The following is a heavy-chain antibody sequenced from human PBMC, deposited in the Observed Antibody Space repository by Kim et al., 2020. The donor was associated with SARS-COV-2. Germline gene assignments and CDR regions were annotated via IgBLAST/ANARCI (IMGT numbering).Heavy chain of an antibody. CDR1: GFTFSSYA. D-gene: IGHD6-13*01. V-gene: IGHV3-30*04. Sequence: GGSLRLSCAASGFTFSSYAMHWVRQAPGKGLEWVAVISYDGSNKYYADSVKGRFTISRDNSKNTLYLQMNSLRAEDTAVYYCARDTSGYSSSWPDYWGQGTLVTVSS. J-gene: IGHJ4*02. CDR3: ARDTSGYSSSWPDY. CDR2: ISYDGSNK.